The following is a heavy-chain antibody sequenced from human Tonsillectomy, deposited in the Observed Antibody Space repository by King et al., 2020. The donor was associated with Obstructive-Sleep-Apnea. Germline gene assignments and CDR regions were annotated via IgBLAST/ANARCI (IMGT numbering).Heavy chain of an antibody. D-gene: IGHD6-19*01. V-gene: IGHV3-30*18. J-gene: IGHJ5*01. CDR1: GFTFSGYG. CDR2: ISYDGTNK. CDR3: AKEGGYSSGWYDLGWFDS. Sequence: VQLVESGGGVVQPGRSLRLSCAASGFTFSGYGMHWVRQAPGKGLEWVAGISYDGTNKYYVDSVKGRFTISRANSKKPRYLQMNSLRTEETAVYYCAKEGGYSSGWYDLGWFDSWGQGTLVTVSS.